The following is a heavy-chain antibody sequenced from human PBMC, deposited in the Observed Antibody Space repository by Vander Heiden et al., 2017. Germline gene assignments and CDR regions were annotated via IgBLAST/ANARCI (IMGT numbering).Heavy chain of an antibody. J-gene: IGHJ4*02. D-gene: IGHD3-22*01. V-gene: IGHV3-30*18. CDR3: AKGRSDHYDSSGYLDY. CDR2: ISYDGSNK. Sequence: QVQLVESGGGVVQPGRSLRLSCAASGFTFSSYGMHWVRQAPGKGLEWVAVISYDGSNKYYADSVKGRFTISRDNSKNTLYLQMNSLRAEDTAVYYCAKGRSDHYDSSGYLDYWGQGTLVTVSS. CDR1: GFTFSSYG.